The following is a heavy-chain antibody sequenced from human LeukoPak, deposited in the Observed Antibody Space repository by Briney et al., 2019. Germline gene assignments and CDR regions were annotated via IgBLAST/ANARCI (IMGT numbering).Heavy chain of an antibody. CDR3: TTVGLRVTTGPYYYYYYGMDV. CDR2: IKSKTDGGTT. D-gene: IGHD2-21*02. CDR1: GFTFSNAW. Sequence: GGSLRLSCAASGFTFSNAWMSWVRQAPGKGLEWVGRIKSKTDGGTTDYAAPVKGRFTISRDDSKNTLYLQMNSLKTEDTAVYYCTTVGLRVTTGPYYYYYYGMDVWGQGTTVTVSS. J-gene: IGHJ6*02. V-gene: IGHV3-15*01.